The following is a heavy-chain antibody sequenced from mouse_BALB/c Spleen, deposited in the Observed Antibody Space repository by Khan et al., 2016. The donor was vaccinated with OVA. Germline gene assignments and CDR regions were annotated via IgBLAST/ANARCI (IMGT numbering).Heavy chain of an antibody. Sequence: VQRQESGAELARPGASVKLSCKASGYTFTSYWMQWVKQRPGQGLEWIGAIYPGDGDTRYTQKFKGKAKLNADKSYSTAYMQLSSLASEDSAVSYCARDLERYFDVWGAGTTVTVSS. CDR3: ARDLERYFDV. CDR1: GYTFTSYW. V-gene: IGHV1-87*01. J-gene: IGHJ1*01. CDR2: IYPGDGDT. D-gene: IGHD2-10*02.